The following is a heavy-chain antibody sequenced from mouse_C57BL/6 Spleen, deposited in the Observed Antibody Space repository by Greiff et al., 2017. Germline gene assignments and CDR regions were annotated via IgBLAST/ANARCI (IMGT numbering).Heavy chain of an antibody. Sequence: EVQLQQSVAELVRPGASVKLSCTASGFTITNSYMHWVKQRPEQGLEWIGRIDPASGNTKYDAKFQGKATLTADKSSNTAYLQLSSLTSEDTAIXYFAGLDYYGSCDCDYWGQGTTLTVSS. CDR3: AGLDYYGSCDCDY. D-gene: IGHD1-1*01. V-gene: IGHV14-3*01. CDR1: GFTITNSY. CDR2: IDPASGNT. J-gene: IGHJ2*01.